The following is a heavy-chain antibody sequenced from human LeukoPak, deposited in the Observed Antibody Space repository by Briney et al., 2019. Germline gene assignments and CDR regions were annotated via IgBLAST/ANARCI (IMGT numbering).Heavy chain of an antibody. Sequence: PSETLSLICTVSCGSISSCGYYWSWIRQPPGKGLEWIGYIYYSGSTYYTLSLKSRVPIPVDTSKHQFSLKLSSVTAGDTAVYYCASAYFYDSSGYDYWGQGTLVTVSS. V-gene: IGHV4-31*03. J-gene: IGHJ4*02. CDR1: CGSISSCGYY. D-gene: IGHD3-22*01. CDR3: ASAYFYDSSGYDY. CDR2: IYYSGST.